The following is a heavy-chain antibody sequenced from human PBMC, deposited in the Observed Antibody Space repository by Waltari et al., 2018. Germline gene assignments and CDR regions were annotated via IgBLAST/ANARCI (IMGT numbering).Heavy chain of an antibody. CDR3: ARDSYYYDGSGYPAR. V-gene: IGHV4-61*02. J-gene: IGHJ4*02. CDR1: GCSISSATYY. D-gene: IGHD3-22*01. CDR2: IHVNGNT. Sequence: QVQLQESGPGLVKPSQTLSLSCTVSGCSISSATYYWSWIRQPAGKGLEWIGRIHVNGNTNYNPSLISRVTISVDTSRNQFFLTVNSVTAADTAVYYCARDSYYYDGSGYPARWGQGTRVTVSS.